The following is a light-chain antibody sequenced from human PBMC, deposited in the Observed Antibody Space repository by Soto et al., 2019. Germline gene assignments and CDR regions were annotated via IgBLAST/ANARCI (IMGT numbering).Light chain of an antibody. J-gene: IGLJ2*01. Sequence: QSALTQPAAVSGSPGQSITTSCTGTSSDIGGHNFVSWYQHHPGKAPKLLIYEVSYRASGVSNRFTGSKSANTASLTISGLQAEDEADYSCSSYTTSSYVVFGGGTKLTVL. CDR1: SSDIGGHNF. CDR2: EVS. CDR3: SSYTTSSYVV. V-gene: IGLV2-14*01.